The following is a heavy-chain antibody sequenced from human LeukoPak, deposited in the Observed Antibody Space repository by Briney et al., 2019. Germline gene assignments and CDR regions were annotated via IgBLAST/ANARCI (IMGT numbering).Heavy chain of an antibody. CDR2: IKQDGSEK. CDR1: GFTSSSYW. D-gene: IGHD3-22*01. Sequence: PGGSLRLSCAASGFTSSSYWMSWVRQAPGKELEWVANIKQDGSEKYYVDSVKGRFTISRDNAKNSLYLQMNSLRAEDTAVYYCARGGTSYDSSGYYRDYFDYWGQGTLVTVSS. CDR3: ARGGTSYDSSGYYRDYFDY. J-gene: IGHJ4*02. V-gene: IGHV3-7*01.